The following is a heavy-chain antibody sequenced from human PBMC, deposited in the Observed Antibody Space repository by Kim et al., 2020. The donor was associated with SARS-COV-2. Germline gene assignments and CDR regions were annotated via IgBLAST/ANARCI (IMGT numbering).Heavy chain of an antibody. J-gene: IGHJ1*01. V-gene: IGHV3-23*01. CDR3: AKDVYSGFDGIAECFQ. CDR1: GFTFSKYA. Sequence: GGSLRLSCVTSGFTFSKYAMTWVRQAPGKGLEWVAGINTNGDSTVYADSVKGRFTISRDNSRDTLYLQMNSLRVEDAAGYYCAKDVYSGFDGIAECFQ. D-gene: IGHD5-12*01. CDR2: INTNGDST.